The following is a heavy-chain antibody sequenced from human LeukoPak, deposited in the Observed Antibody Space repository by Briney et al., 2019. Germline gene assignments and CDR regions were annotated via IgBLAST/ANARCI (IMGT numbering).Heavy chain of an antibody. V-gene: IGHV1-46*01. Sequence: ASVKVSCKASGYTFTSYYMHWVRQAPGQGLEWMGIINPSGGSTSYAQKFQGRVTMTRDMSTSTVYMELSSLRSEDTAVYCCARCITIFGVVKRYFDYWGQGTLVTVSS. D-gene: IGHD3-3*01. J-gene: IGHJ4*02. CDR2: INPSGGST. CDR1: GYTFTSYY. CDR3: ARCITIFGVVKRYFDY.